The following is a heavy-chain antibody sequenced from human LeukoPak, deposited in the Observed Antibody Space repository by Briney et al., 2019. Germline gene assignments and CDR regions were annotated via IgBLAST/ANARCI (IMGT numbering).Heavy chain of an antibody. D-gene: IGHD2-8*01. CDR1: GFIVSSNY. J-gene: IGHJ4*02. CDR2: IYSGGNT. CDR3: ARETYCSNGVCPDINRYFDY. V-gene: IGHV3-66*01. Sequence: GGSLRLSCAASGFIVSSNYMSWVRQAPGKGLEWVSVIYSGGNTYYADSVKGRFTISRDNSKNTVYLQMNSLRVEDTAVYYCARETYCSNGVCPDINRYFDYWGQGTLVTVSS.